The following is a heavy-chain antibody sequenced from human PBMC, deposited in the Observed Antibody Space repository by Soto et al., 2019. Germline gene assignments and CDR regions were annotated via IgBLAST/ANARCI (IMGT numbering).Heavy chain of an antibody. CDR2: IGGSGRTT. CDR3: AKSRYSDSSGDFYDY. J-gene: IGHJ4*02. CDR1: AFTFNNYA. Sequence: EVQLLESGGGLVQPGGTLSLSCAASAFTFNNYAMSWVRQAPGKGLEWVSGIGGSGRTTYYADSVKGRFTISRDNSNNTLFLQMNSLRAEDTAVYYCAKSRYSDSSGDFYDYWGQGTLVTVSS. V-gene: IGHV3-23*01. D-gene: IGHD3-22*01.